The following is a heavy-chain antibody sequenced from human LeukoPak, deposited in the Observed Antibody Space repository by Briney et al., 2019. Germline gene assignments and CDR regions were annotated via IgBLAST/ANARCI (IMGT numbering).Heavy chain of an antibody. V-gene: IGHV4-59*01. J-gene: IGHJ5*02. D-gene: IGHD6-6*01. CDR3: ARGGIAARPDWFDP. Sequence: PSETLSLTCTASGGSISSYYWSWIRQPPGKGLEWIGYIYYSGSTNYNPSLKSRVTISVDTSKNQFSLKLSSVTAADTAVYYCARGGIAARPDWFDPRGQGTLVTVSS. CDR1: GGSISSYY. CDR2: IYYSGST.